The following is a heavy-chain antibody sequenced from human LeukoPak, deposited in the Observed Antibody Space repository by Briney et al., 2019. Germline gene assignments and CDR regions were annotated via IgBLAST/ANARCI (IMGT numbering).Heavy chain of an antibody. CDR3: ARGRPSADYYYYGMDV. D-gene: IGHD5-24*01. J-gene: IGHJ6*02. CDR2: VYYSGST. V-gene: IGHV4-59*01. Sequence: SETLSLTCTVSGGSISSYYWSWLRQPPGRGLEWIGYVYYSGSTNYNPSLKSRVTISVDTSKNQFSLKLSSVTAADTAVYYRARGRPSADYYYYGMDVWGQGTTVTVSS. CDR1: GGSISSYY.